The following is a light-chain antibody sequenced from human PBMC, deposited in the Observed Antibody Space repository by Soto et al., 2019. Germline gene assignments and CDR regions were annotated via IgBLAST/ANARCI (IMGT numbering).Light chain of an antibody. J-gene: IGKJ4*01. CDR1: QDIASW. V-gene: IGKV1-12*01. CDR2: AAS. CDR3: QQANSFPLT. Sequence: DIQMTQSPSSLSASIGDSVSITCRASQDIASWLAWYQQKPGKAPKVLIYAASNLQRGVPSRFSGSGSGTDFTLTITSLQPEDFATYYCQQANSFPLTFGGGTKVDI.